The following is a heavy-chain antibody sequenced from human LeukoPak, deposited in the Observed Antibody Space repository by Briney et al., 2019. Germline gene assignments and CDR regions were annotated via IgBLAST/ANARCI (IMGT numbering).Heavy chain of an antibody. J-gene: IGHJ5*01. CDR2: IRSSGEST. CDR3: ARGLTGGLDS. Sequence: GGSLRLSCAASGFTFRTYAMSWVRQAPGKGLEWVSSIRSSGESTYYSGSVRGRFTISRENAKNSLYLQMNSLRAGDMAVYYCARGLTGGLDSWGQGTLVTVSS. D-gene: IGHD1-26*01. V-gene: IGHV3-23*01. CDR1: GFTFRTYA.